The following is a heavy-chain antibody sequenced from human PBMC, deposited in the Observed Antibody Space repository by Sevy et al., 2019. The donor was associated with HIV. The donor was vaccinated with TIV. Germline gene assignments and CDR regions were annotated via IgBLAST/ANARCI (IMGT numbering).Heavy chain of an antibody. Sequence: ASVKVSCKASGYTFTGQYIHWVRQAPGQGLEWMGWINPNSGDTKYAQEFKGRVTMTRDTSISTAYMELSGLKSDDTAVYYCWRGLSFSGYSYGCFDYWGQGTLVTVSS. V-gene: IGHV1-2*02. CDR2: INPNSGDT. CDR1: GYTFTGQY. J-gene: IGHJ4*02. D-gene: IGHD5-18*01. CDR3: WRGLSFSGYSYGCFDY.